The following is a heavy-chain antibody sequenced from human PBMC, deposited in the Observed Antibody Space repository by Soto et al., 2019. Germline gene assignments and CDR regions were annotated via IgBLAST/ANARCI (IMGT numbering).Heavy chain of an antibody. CDR1: GFSVSSEY. CDR3: ARWDWRL. V-gene: IGHV3-53*01. CDR2: SYRDAKT. D-gene: IGHD3-9*01. J-gene: IGHJ4*02. Sequence: GGSLRLSCVASGFSVSSEYMSWVRQAPGKGLEWIAVSYRDAKTNYGDSVKGRFTISRDNSKNTVYLEMNSLRGEDTAVYYCARWDWRLWGQGTLVTVSS.